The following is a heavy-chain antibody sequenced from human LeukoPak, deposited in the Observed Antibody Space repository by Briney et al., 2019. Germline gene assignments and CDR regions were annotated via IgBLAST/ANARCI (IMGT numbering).Heavy chain of an antibody. D-gene: IGHD3-9*01. J-gene: IGHJ4*02. CDR1: GFTFSDYY. CDR3: ARGQLRYFDWLLYTEDY. CDR2: ISSSGSTI. V-gene: IGHV3-11*01. Sequence: GGSLRLSCAASGFTFSDYYTSWIRQAPGKGLEWVSYISSSGSTIYYADSVKGRFTISRDNAKNSLYLQMNSLRAEDTAVYYCARGQLRYFDWLLYTEDYWGQGTLVTVSS.